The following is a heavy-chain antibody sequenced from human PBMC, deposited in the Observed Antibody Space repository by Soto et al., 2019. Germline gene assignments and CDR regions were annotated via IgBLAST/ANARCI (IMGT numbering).Heavy chain of an antibody. D-gene: IGHD6-19*01. CDR2: ISGSGGST. V-gene: IGHV3-23*01. J-gene: IGHJ3*02. CDR3: AKPRDGWFDAFDI. Sequence: GGSLRLSCAASGFTFSSYAMSWVRQAPGKGLEWVSAISGSGGSTYYADSVKGRFTISRDNSKNTLYLQMSSLRAEDTAVYYCAKPRDGWFDAFDIWGQGTMVTVSS. CDR1: GFTFSSYA.